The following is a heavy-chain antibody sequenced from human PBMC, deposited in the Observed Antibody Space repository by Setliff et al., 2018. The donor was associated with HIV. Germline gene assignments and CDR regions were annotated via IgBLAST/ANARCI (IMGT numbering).Heavy chain of an antibody. Sequence: SETLSLTCSVSGGSFSGYYWSWIRQPPGKGLEWIGYIYVYNSERTNYNPSLTSRVTISVNTSRNQFSLKLTSVTAADTAIYYCARAVNFDYWGQGTQVTVS. CDR1: GGSFSGYY. V-gene: IGHV4-59*01. J-gene: IGHJ4*02. CDR2: IYVYNSERT. CDR3: ARAVNFDY. D-gene: IGHD6-19*01.